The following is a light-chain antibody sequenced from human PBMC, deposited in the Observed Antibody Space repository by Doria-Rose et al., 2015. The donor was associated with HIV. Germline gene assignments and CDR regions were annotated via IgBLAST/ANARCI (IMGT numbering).Light chain of an antibody. Sequence: TQSPATLSVSPRERATLSCRASQGIGSDLAWYQQKHGQAPRLLIYRASIRATGIPPRFTGGGSGTEFTLTISSLQSEDFAVYFCQQYSQWPPYTFGQGAKLEVK. J-gene: IGKJ2*01. CDR3: QQYSQWPPYT. V-gene: IGKV3-15*01. CDR2: RAS. CDR1: QGIGSD.